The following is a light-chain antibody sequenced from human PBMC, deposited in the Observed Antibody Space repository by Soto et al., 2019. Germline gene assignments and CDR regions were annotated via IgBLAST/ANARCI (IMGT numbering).Light chain of an antibody. J-gene: IGLJ2*01. Sequence: QSVLTQPPSASGTPGQRVTISCSGSKSNIGSNTVDWYQQLPGTAPKLRIFSNDQRPSGVPDRFSGSKSGTSASLAISGLQSEDEADYYCATWDDSLNGVVFGRGTKLTVL. V-gene: IGLV1-44*01. CDR2: SND. CDR3: ATWDDSLNGVV. CDR1: KSNIGSNT.